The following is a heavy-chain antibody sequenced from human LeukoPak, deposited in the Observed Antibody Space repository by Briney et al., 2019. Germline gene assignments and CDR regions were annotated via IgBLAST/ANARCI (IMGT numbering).Heavy chain of an antibody. CDR3: XXXXXXXXXGPLYYYYYYMDV. V-gene: IGHV4-39*07. CDR1: GGSISSSSYS. CDR2: IYYSGGT. Sequence: SETLSLTCTVSGGSISSSSYSWGWIRQPPGKGLEWIGNIYYSGGTYYNPSLKSRVTISVDTSKNQFSLKLSSVTAADTAVYXXXXXXXXXXXGPLYYYYYYMDVWGKGTTVTVSS. J-gene: IGHJ6*03.